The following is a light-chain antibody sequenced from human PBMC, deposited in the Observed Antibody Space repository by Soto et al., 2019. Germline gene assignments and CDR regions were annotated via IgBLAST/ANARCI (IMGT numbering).Light chain of an antibody. CDR3: QSYDSSHVV. CDR1: SSNIGAGYD. CDR2: GNS. Sequence: QSVLTQPPSVSGAPGQRVTISCTGSSSNIGAGYDVHWYQQLPGTAPKLLIYGNSNRPSGVPDRFSGSKSGTSASLAITGLQADDEADYYCQSYDSSHVVFGGGTKLTFL. J-gene: IGLJ2*01. V-gene: IGLV1-40*01.